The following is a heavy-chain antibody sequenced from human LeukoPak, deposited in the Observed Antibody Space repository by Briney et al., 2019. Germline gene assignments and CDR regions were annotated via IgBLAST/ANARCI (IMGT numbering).Heavy chain of an antibody. Sequence: SVKVSCKASGGTFSSYAISWVRQAPGQGLEWMGGIIPIFGTANYAQKFQGRVTIPTDESTSTAYMELSSLRSEDTAVYYCAGPKYYYDGSGYYRIFDYWGQGTLVTVSS. CDR1: GGTFSSYA. V-gene: IGHV1-69*05. D-gene: IGHD3-22*01. J-gene: IGHJ4*02. CDR3: AGPKYYYDGSGYYRIFDY. CDR2: IIPIFGTA.